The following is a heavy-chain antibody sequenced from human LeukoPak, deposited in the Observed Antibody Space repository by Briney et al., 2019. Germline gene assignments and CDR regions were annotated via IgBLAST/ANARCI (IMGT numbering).Heavy chain of an antibody. CDR3: ARPTMVVTFDAFDI. V-gene: IGHV3-7*01. Sequence: GGSLRLSRAASGFTFSSYWMSWVRQAPGKGLEWVANIKQDGSEKYYVDSVKGRFTISRDNAKNSLYLQMNSLRAEDTAVYYCARPTMVVTFDAFDIWGQGTMVTVSS. D-gene: IGHD4-23*01. CDR2: IKQDGSEK. CDR1: GFTFSSYW. J-gene: IGHJ3*02.